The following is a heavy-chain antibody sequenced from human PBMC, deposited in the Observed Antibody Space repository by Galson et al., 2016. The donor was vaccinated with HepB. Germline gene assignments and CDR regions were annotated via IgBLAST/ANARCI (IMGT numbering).Heavy chain of an antibody. J-gene: IGHJ6*02. Sequence: CAISGDSVSSNSAAWNWIRQSPSRGLEWLGRTYYRSKWYNDYAVPVKSRIIVNPDTSKNQFSLRLNSVTPEDTAVYYCVEQRKGAPYGMDVWGQGTTVTVSS. D-gene: IGHD1/OR15-1a*01. CDR2: TYYRSKWYN. CDR1: GDSVSSNSAA. V-gene: IGHV6-1*01. CDR3: VEQRKGAPYGMDV.